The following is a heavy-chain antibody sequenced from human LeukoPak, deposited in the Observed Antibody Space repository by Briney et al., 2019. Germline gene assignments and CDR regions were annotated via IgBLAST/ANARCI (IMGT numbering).Heavy chain of an antibody. J-gene: IGHJ4*02. Sequence: SETLSLTRTLSGESISGFYWTWIRQPPGKGLEWIGYIYYSGSTNYNPSLKSRVTISVDTSKNQFSLKLSSVTAADTAVYYCARGVVIAPQTFDYWGQGTLVTVSS. V-gene: IGHV4-59*01. D-gene: IGHD2-21*01. CDR3: ARGVVIAPQTFDY. CDR2: IYYSGST. CDR1: GESISGFY.